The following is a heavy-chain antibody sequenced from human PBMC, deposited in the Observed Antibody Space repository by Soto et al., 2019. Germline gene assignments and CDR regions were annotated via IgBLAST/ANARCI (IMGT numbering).Heavy chain of an antibody. Sequence: EVQLVESGGGLGQFGGSLRLSCAASGFTFSSYWMHCVRQVPGKGLVWVSRSKGDGTNTGYADSVKGRFTISRDNVKHTLYLQMNSLRAEDTAVYYCARGLSGYYGFDYWGQGTLVTVSS. CDR2: SKGDGTNT. V-gene: IGHV3-74*01. CDR3: ARGLSGYYGFDY. J-gene: IGHJ4*02. CDR1: GFTFSSYW. D-gene: IGHD5-12*01.